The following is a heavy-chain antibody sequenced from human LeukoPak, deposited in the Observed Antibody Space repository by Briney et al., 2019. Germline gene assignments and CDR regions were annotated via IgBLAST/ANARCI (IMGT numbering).Heavy chain of an antibody. CDR1: GYTFTSYL. CDR2: IYPGDSET. D-gene: IGHD6-13*01. CDR3: ARQRRAAVGIDP. Sequence: GESLKISCEASGYTFTSYLIAWVRQMPGKGLEWMGIIYPGDSETRYSPSFQGQVTISADKSISTAYLQWSSLKASDTAMYYCARQRRAAVGIDPWGQGTLVTVSS. V-gene: IGHV5-51*01. J-gene: IGHJ5*02.